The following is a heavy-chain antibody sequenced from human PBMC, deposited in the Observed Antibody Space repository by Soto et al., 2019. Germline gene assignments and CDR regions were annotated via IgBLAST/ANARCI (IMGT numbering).Heavy chain of an antibody. Sequence: PGGSMIVPCAAAGFTFSSYGRSLVRKAPGKGLEWVSAISGSGGSTYYADSVKGRFTISRDNSKNTLYLQMNSLRAEDTAVYYCAKEGSYCSGGSCYFRDWFDPWGQGTLVTVSS. CDR2: ISGSGGST. CDR3: AKEGSYCSGGSCYFRDWFDP. V-gene: IGHV3-23*01. D-gene: IGHD2-15*01. CDR1: GFTFSSYG. J-gene: IGHJ5*02.